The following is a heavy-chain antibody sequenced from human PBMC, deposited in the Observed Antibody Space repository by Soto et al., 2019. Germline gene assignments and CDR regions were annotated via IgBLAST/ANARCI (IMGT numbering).Heavy chain of an antibody. CDR2: IIPIFGTA. Sequence: GASVKVSCKASGGTFSSYAISWVRQAPGQGLEWMGGIIPIFGTANYAQKFQGRVTITADESTSTAYMELSSLRSEDTAVYYCARRSRAESYYYYYGMDVWGQGTTVTVSS. D-gene: IGHD3-10*01. CDR1: GGTFSSYA. CDR3: ARRSRAESYYYYYGMDV. J-gene: IGHJ6*02. V-gene: IGHV1-69*13.